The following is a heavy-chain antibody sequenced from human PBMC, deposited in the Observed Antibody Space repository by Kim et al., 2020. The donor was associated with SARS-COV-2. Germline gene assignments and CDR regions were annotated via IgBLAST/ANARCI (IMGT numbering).Heavy chain of an antibody. J-gene: IGHJ6*02. CDR1: GFTVSSNY. CDR3: ARAQMGRSSWYSGTSETYYGMDV. D-gene: IGHD6-13*01. Sequence: GGSLRLSCAASGFTVSSNYMSWVRQAPGKGLEWVSVIYSGGSTYYADSVKGRFTISRHNSKNTLYLQMNSLRAEDTAVYYCARAQMGRSSWYSGTSETYYGMDVWGQGTTVTVSS. CDR2: IYSGGST. V-gene: IGHV3-53*04.